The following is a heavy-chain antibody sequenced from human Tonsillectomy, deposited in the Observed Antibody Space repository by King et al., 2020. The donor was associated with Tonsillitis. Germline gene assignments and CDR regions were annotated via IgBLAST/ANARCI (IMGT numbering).Heavy chain of an antibody. CDR1: GGSISNCY. Sequence: QLQESGPGLVKPSETPSLTCTVSGGSISNCYLNWIRQPPGKGLEWIGFIHYSGSTNYNPSLRSRVSMSADTSKNQFSLRLTSVTAADTAVSFCATPITSHWHFDLWGRGTLVTVSS. CDR2: IHYSGST. V-gene: IGHV4-59*08. CDR3: ATPITSHWHFDL. J-gene: IGHJ2*01.